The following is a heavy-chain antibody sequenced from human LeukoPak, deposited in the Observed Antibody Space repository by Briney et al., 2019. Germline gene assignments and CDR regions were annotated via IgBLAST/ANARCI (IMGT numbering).Heavy chain of an antibody. D-gene: IGHD6-13*01. V-gene: IGHV3-9*01. Sequence: GGSLRLSCAASGFTFDDYAMHWIRQAPGQGLEWVSGISWNSGSIGYADSVKGRFTISRDNAKNSLYLQMNSLRAEDTALYYCAKEAGIAAAGAFDYWGQGTLVTVSS. CDR1: GFTFDDYA. CDR2: ISWNSGSI. J-gene: IGHJ4*02. CDR3: AKEAGIAAAGAFDY.